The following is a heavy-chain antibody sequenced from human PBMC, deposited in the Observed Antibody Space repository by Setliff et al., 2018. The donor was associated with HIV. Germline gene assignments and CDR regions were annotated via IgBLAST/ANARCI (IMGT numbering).Heavy chain of an antibody. CDR1: GFTFSSYV. D-gene: IGHD3-9*01. CDR3: ARENYDILTGYYDY. J-gene: IGHJ4*02. Sequence: PGGSLRLSCAASGFTFSSYVLHWVRQAPGKGLEWVAIISYDGSNEYYADSVKGRFTTSRDNSKNTVHLQMNSLRAEDTAVYYCARENYDILTGYYDYWGQGALVTVPQ. V-gene: IGHV3-30*03. CDR2: ISYDGSNE.